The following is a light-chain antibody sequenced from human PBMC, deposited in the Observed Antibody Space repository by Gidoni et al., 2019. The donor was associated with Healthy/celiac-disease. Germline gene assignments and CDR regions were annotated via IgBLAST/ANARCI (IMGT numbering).Light chain of an antibody. J-gene: IGKJ3*01. CDR2: AAS. CDR1: QSISSY. Sequence: DIQMTQSPSSLSASVGDRVTITCRASQSISSYLNWYQQKPGKAPKRLIYAASRLQSGVPSRFRGSGSGTDFTLTISSLQPEDFATYYCQQSYSTPLFTFGPGTKVDIK. CDR3: QQSYSTPLFT. V-gene: IGKV1-39*01.